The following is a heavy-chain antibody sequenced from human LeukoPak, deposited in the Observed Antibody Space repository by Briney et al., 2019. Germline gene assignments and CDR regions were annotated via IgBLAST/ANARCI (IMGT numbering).Heavy chain of an antibody. CDR2: ISYDGSQK. CDR3: ARENYGDHYFDY. CDR1: GFPFSSYA. V-gene: IGHV3-30-3*01. D-gene: IGHD4-17*01. J-gene: IGHJ4*02. Sequence: GRSLRLSCAASGFPFSSYAMHWVRQAPGKGLEWVTVISYDGSQKYYADSVKGRFTISRDNSKNTLYLQMNSLRGEDTAVYYCARENYGDHYFDYWGQGTLVTVSS.